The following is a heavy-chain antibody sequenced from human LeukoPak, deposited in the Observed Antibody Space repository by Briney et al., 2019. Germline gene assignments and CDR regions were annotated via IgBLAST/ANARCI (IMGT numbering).Heavy chain of an antibody. CDR2: ISGSGGST. CDR1: GFTFSSYA. D-gene: IGHD6-19*01. J-gene: IGHJ6*02. CDR3: AKDSSGWPHTYYYYYGMDV. Sequence: GGSLRLSCAASGFTFSSYAMSWVRQAPGKGREWVSAISGSGGSTYYADSVKGRFTISRDNSKNTLYLQMNSLRAEDTAVYYCAKDSSGWPHTYYYYYGMDVWGQGTTVTVSS. V-gene: IGHV3-23*01.